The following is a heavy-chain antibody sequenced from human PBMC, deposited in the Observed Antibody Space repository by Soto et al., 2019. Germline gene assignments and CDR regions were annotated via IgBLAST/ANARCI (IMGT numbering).Heavy chain of an antibody. CDR2: TSYDGSNN. CDR1: GFMFKSYV. V-gene: IGHV3-30*19. CDR3: ARWGTTGGFDL. J-gene: IGHJ5*02. D-gene: IGHD3-16*01. Sequence: QLQLVESGGGVVQPGTSLRLSCAASGFMFKSYVMHWVRQAPGKGLEWVALTSYDGSNNYYGDSVKGRFTVSRDNSKNTLHLQMDGLRPEDTALYYGARWGTTGGFDLWGQGTLVSVSS.